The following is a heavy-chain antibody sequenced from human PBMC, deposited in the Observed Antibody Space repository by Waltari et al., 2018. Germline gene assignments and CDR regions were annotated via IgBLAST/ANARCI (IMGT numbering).Heavy chain of an antibody. Sequence: QVQLQESGPGLVKPSGTLSVTCAVSGDSIGGSFWWSGVRQTPGKGLEWIGQIHGSGRINYNPSLESRVTVSRDTSNNQFSLKLTSATAADTAVYFCARDRGRGLYLDSWGQGILVTVSP. V-gene: IGHV4-4*02. CDR3: ARDRGRGLYLDS. D-gene: IGHD5-12*01. J-gene: IGHJ4*02. CDR2: IHGSGRI. CDR1: GDSIGGSFW.